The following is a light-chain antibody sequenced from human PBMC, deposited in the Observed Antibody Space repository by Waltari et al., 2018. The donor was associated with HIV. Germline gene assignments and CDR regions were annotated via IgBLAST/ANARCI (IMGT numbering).Light chain of an antibody. CDR3: AAWDDSLNGYV. CDR2: YDD. J-gene: IGLJ1*01. Sequence: QSVLTQPPSVSEAPRQRFTISCSGSTSNIGSNAVNWYQQVPGKAPKLLMYYDDLLSSGISDRVSGSKSGTSAALAIRGLQSEDEADYYCAAWDDSLNGYVFGSGTTVTVL. CDR1: TSNIGSNA. V-gene: IGLV1-36*01.